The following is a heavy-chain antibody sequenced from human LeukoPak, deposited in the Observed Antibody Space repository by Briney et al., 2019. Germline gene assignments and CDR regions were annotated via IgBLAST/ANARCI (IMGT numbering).Heavy chain of an antibody. CDR2: ISWNSGSI. Sequence: GGSLRLSCAASGFTFSSYSMNWVRQAPGKGLEWVSGISWNSGSIGYADSVKGRFTISRDNAKNSLYLQMNSLRAEDTAVYYCARGRYFDYWGQGTLVTVSS. CDR1: GFTFSSYS. CDR3: ARGRYFDY. V-gene: IGHV3-48*04. J-gene: IGHJ4*02.